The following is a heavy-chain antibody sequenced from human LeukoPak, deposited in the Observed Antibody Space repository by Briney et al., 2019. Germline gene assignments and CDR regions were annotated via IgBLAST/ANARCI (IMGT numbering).Heavy chain of an antibody. Sequence: PGGSLRLSCAASGFTFSSYAMSWVRQAPGKGLEWVSAISGSGGSTYYADSVKGRFTISRDNSKNTLYLQMNSLRAEDTAVYYCAKSIRSNTRSTMFGVVIKPMDYWGQGTLVTVSS. V-gene: IGHV3-23*01. J-gene: IGHJ4*02. CDR2: ISGSGGST. D-gene: IGHD3-3*01. CDR3: AKSIRSNTRSTMFGVVIKPMDY. CDR1: GFTFSSYA.